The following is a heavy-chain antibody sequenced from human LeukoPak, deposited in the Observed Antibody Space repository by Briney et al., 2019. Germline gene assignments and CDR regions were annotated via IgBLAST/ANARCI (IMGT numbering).Heavy chain of an antibody. CDR3: ARLSPTSYDSSGYFSLFDY. CDR2: IYYSGST. D-gene: IGHD3-22*01. CDR1: GGSISSSSYY. Sequence: SETLSLTCTVSGGSISSSSYYWGWIRQPPGKGLEWIGSIYYSGSTYYNPSLKSRVTISVDTSKNQFSLKLSSVTAPDTAVYYCARLSPTSYDSSGYFSLFDYWGQGTLVTVSS. J-gene: IGHJ4*02. V-gene: IGHV4-39*01.